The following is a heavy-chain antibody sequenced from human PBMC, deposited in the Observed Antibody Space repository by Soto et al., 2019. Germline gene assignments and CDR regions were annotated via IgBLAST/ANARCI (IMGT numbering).Heavy chain of an antibody. D-gene: IGHD4-17*01. CDR2: IIPIFGTA. CDR3: AGATVPRSWFDP. J-gene: IGHJ5*02. Sequence: QVQLVQSGAEVKKPGSSVKVSCKASGGTFSSYAISWVRQAPGQGLEWMGGIIPIFGTANYAQKFQGRVRITAAESTSTAYMELSSVRSEDTAVYYCAGATVPRSWFDPWGQGTLVTVSS. V-gene: IGHV1-69*12. CDR1: GGTFSSYA.